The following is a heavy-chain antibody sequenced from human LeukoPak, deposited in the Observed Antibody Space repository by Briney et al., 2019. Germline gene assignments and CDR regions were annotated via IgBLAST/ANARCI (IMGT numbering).Heavy chain of an antibody. V-gene: IGHV3-21*01. CDR1: GFTFGAYN. CDR2: ISSSGTSI. CDR3: ARHTGPYYSSGSYGLDV. Sequence: PGGSLRLSCAASGFTFGAYNMNWVRQAPGKGLEWVSSISSSGTSIYYAESSKGRFTISRDNAKNSLYLQMNSLRAEDTAVYYCARHTGPYYSSGSYGLDVWGQGTTVIVSS. J-gene: IGHJ6*02. D-gene: IGHD3-10*01.